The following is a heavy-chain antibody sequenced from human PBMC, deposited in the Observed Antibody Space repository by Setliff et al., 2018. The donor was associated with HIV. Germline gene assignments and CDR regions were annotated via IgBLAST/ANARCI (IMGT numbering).Heavy chain of an antibody. CDR1: GYALTELS. Sequence: ASVKVSCKVSGYALTELSIHWVRQAFGKGLEWMGRFDPEDGDTIYAQKFQGRVTMTEDTSADTAYMELSSLRSEDTAVYYCATAKEVWLAEGGFDYWGQGTRVTVSS. J-gene: IGHJ4*02. CDR2: FDPEDGDT. CDR3: ATAKEVWLAEGGFDY. D-gene: IGHD6-19*01. V-gene: IGHV1-24*01.